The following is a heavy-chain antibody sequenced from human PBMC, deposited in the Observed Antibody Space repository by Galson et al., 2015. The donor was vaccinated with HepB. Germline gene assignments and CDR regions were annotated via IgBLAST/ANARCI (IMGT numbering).Heavy chain of an antibody. V-gene: IGHV4-34*01. J-gene: IGHJ4*02. CDR3: ASHRLNPSRPYSGTDGSYWAN. D-gene: IGHD5-24*01. CDR2: TEDSGST. Sequence: TLSLTCAVDGGSVSHYFWSWIRQPPGRGLEWIGGTEDSGSTNYNPSLKRRLTFSVDTSKNPVSLKLSSVTAADTAVYYCASHRLNPSRPYSGTDGSYWANWGEGTLVTVSS. CDR1: GGSVSHYF.